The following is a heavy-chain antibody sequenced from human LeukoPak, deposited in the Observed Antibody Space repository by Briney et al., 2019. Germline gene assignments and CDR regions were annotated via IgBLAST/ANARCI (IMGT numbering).Heavy chain of an antibody. CDR1: GGSFSGYY. Sequence: SETLSLTCAVYGGSFSGYYWSWIRQPPGKGLEWIGEINHSGSTNYNPSLKSRVTISVDTSKNQFSLKLSSVTAADTAVYYCARALKSGYCSSTSCRNPRFDYWGQGTLVTVSS. J-gene: IGHJ4*02. CDR2: INHSGST. CDR3: ARALKSGYCSSTSCRNPRFDY. V-gene: IGHV4-34*01. D-gene: IGHD2-2*01.